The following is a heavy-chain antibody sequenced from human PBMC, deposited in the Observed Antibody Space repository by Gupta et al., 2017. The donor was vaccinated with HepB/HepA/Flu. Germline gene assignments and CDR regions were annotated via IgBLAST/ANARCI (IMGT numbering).Heavy chain of an antibody. J-gene: IGHJ6*03. CDR1: GGTFSSYA. V-gene: IGHV1-69*01. Sequence: QVQLVQSGAEVKKPGSSVKVSCKASGGTFSSYAISWVRQAPGQGLEWMGGIIPIFGTANYAQKFQGRVTITADESTSTAYMELSSLRSEDTAVYYCARGGANYYDSNYYYMDVWGKGTTVTVSS. CDR3: ARGGANYYDSNYYYMDV. D-gene: IGHD3-22*01. CDR2: IIPIFGTA.